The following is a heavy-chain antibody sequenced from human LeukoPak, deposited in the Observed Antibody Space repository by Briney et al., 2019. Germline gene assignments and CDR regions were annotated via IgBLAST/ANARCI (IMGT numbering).Heavy chain of an antibody. J-gene: IGHJ4*02. Sequence: PSETLSLTCAVYGGSFSGYYWSWIRQPPGKGLEWIGEINHSGSTNYNPSLKSRVTISVDTSKNQLSLKLSSVTAADTAVYYCARSRYSYGYKDYWGQGTLVTVSS. CDR1: GGSFSGYY. CDR2: INHSGST. D-gene: IGHD5-18*01. V-gene: IGHV4-34*01. CDR3: ARSRYSYGYKDY.